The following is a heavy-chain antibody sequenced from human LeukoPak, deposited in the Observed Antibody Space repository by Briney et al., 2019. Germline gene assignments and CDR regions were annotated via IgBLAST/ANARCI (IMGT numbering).Heavy chain of an antibody. CDR3: ARDLLVVPAAILGY. CDR2: ISSSSSYI. D-gene: IGHD2-2*02. J-gene: IGHJ4*02. Sequence: GGSLRLSCAASGFTFSSYSMNWVRQAPGKGLEWVSSISSSSSYIYYADPVKGRFTISRDNAKNSLYLQMNRLRAEDTAVYYCARDLLVVPAAILGYSGQGTLVTVSS. CDR1: GFTFSSYS. V-gene: IGHV3-21*01.